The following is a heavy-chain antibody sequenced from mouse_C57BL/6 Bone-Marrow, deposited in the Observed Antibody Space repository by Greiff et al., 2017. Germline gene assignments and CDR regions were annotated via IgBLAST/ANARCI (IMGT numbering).Heavy chain of an antibody. D-gene: IGHD2-3*01. Sequence: VQLQQSGAELVRPGASVKLSCTASGFNIKDDYMHWVKQRPEPGLEWIGWIDPENGDTEYASKFQGKATITADTSSNTAYLPLSSLTSEDTAVYYCTTWGWLLEAYWGQGTLVTVSA. CDR2: IDPENGDT. V-gene: IGHV14-4*01. J-gene: IGHJ3*01. CDR3: TTWGWLLEAY. CDR1: GFNIKDDY.